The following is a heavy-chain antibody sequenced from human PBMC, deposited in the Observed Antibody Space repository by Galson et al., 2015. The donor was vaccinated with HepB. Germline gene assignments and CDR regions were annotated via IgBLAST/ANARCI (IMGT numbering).Heavy chain of an antibody. Sequence: SETLSLTCAVYGGSFSGYYWSWIRQPPGKGLEWIGEINHSGSTNYDPSLKSRVTISVDTSKNQFSLKLSSVTAADTAVYYCARGSGSHDYWGQGTLVTVSS. D-gene: IGHD1-26*01. CDR3: ARGSGSHDY. CDR1: GGSFSGYY. V-gene: IGHV4-34*01. CDR2: INHSGST. J-gene: IGHJ4*02.